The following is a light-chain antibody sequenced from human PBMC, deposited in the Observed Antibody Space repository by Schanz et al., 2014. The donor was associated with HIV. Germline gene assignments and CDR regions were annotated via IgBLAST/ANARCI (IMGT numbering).Light chain of an antibody. CDR3: QHYGGSPMWT. CDR2: AGS. CDR1: QSVSSSS. V-gene: IGKV3-20*01. Sequence: EIVLTQSPGTLSLSPGERAALSCRASQSVSSSSLVWYQQKPGQAPRLLIYAGSSRAAGIPDRFSGSGSGTDFTLTIRRLQPEDSAVYYCQHYGGSPMWTFGQGTKVEIK. J-gene: IGKJ1*01.